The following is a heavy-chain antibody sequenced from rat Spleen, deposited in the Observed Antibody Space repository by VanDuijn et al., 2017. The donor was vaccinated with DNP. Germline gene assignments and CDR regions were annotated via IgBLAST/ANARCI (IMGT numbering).Heavy chain of an antibody. Sequence: EVQMVESGGGLVQPGGSLKLSCAASGFIISNYDMAWVRQAPTKGLEWVASISHSGGITYYRDSVKGRFTVSRDNAKTSLYLQMDSLRSEDTATYYCARRWDSGYDYWGQGVMVTVSS. CDR2: ISHSGGIT. J-gene: IGHJ2*01. V-gene: IGHV5-25*01. CDR3: ARRWDSGYDY. D-gene: IGHD4-3*01. CDR1: GFIISNYD.